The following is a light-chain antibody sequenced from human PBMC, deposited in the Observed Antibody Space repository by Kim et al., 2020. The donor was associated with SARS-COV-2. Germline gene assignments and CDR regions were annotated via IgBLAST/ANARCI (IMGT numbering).Light chain of an antibody. Sequence: DVVMTQSPLSLSVTLGQTASISCSSSQDLVYSDGNIYVNWYHQRPGQSPRRLIYKITNRDSGVPDRIRGSGSGTYFTLKIYRVEPEDVGVYYCMQGSHWPYTFGQGTKLEI. J-gene: IGKJ2*01. CDR1: QDLVYSDGNIY. CDR2: KIT. V-gene: IGKV2-30*01. CDR3: MQGSHWPYT.